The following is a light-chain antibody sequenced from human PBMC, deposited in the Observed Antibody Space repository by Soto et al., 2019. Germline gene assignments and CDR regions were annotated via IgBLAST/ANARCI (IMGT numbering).Light chain of an antibody. CDR1: SSDVGGYNF. Sequence: QSVLXQPASVSGSPGQSVTISCAGTSSDVGGYNFVSWYQQHPGKAPQLMIYDVSSRPSGVSNRFSGSKSGNTASLTISGLQAEDEADYYCSSYTSSYTYVFGTGTKVTVL. J-gene: IGLJ1*01. V-gene: IGLV2-14*03. CDR2: DVS. CDR3: SSYTSSYTYV.